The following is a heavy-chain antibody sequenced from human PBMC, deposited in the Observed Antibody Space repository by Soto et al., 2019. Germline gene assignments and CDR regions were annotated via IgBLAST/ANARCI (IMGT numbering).Heavy chain of an antibody. J-gene: IGHJ4*02. CDR2: VCSGGAT. V-gene: IGHV3-53*04. CDR3: VRGRYGSEIH. D-gene: IGHD3-10*01. Sequence: APGKGLGWVSLVCSGGATHYAASVKGRFTISTHSSQNTLFLQMNSLRTEDTATYYCVRGRYGSEIHWGQGTKVTVSS.